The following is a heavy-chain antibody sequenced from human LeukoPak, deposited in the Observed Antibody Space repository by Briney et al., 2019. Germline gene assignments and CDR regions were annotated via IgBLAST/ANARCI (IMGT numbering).Heavy chain of an antibody. V-gene: IGHV1-8*03. Sequence: ASVKVSCKDSGYTFTSYDINWVRQATGQGLEWMGWMNPNSGNTGYAQKFQGRVTITRNTSISTAYMELSSLRSEDTAVYYCAREGAAAGTADVWGKGTTVTVSS. D-gene: IGHD6-13*01. J-gene: IGHJ6*04. CDR1: GYTFTSYD. CDR3: AREGAAAGTADV. CDR2: MNPNSGNT.